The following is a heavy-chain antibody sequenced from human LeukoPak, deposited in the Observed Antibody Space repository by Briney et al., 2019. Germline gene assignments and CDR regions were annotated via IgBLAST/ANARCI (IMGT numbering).Heavy chain of an antibody. D-gene: IGHD6-19*01. CDR2: IIPIFGTA. V-gene: IGHV1-69*13. CDR3: ARDVLLRYSSGWDYFDY. Sequence: SVKVSCKASGGTFSSYAISWVRQAPGQGLEWMGGIIPIFGTANYAQKFQGRVTITADESTSTAYMELSSLRSEDTAVYYCARDVLLRYSSGWDYFDYWGQGTLVTVSS. J-gene: IGHJ4*02. CDR1: GGTFSSYA.